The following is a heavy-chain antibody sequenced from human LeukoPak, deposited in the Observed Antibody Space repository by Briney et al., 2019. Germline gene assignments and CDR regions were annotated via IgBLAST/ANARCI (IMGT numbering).Heavy chain of an antibody. J-gene: IGHJ4*02. Sequence: ASVKVSCKASGYSFTSYYIHWVRQAPGQGLEWMGIINPSDGSTSYAQKFQGRVTMTRDTSPTTAYMELSSLRFEDTAVYYCARAAVAGTEEGVSLDYWGQGTLVTVSS. CDR1: GYSFTSYY. CDR2: INPSDGST. CDR3: ARAAVAGTEEGVSLDY. V-gene: IGHV1-46*01. D-gene: IGHD6-19*01.